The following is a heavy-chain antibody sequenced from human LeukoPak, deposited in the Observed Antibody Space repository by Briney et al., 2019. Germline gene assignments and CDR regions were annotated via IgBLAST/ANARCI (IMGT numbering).Heavy chain of an antibody. D-gene: IGHD6-6*01. CDR2: ISNDGSSK. V-gene: IGHV3-30*18. CDR1: GFTFSTYG. Sequence: PGRSLRLSCTASGFTFSTYGIHWVRQAPGKGLEWVTVISNDGSSKYYADSVKGRFTISRDNSKNTLYLQMNSLRAEDTAVYYCAKQTARRYFDYWGQGTLVTVSS. J-gene: IGHJ4*02. CDR3: AKQTARRYFDY.